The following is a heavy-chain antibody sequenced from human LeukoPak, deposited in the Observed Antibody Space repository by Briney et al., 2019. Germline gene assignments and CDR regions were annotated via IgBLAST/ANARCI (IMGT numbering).Heavy chain of an antibody. Sequence: GGSLRLSCAVAGVAVNSYFMGWVRQAPGKGLEWVSLISSEGFTYYADSVKGRFTISRGNSKNTLYLQMNSLRAEDTALYYCARGRGGDWGRGALVTVSS. CDR3: ARGRGGD. V-gene: IGHV3-53*01. D-gene: IGHD2-15*01. CDR2: ISSEGFT. CDR1: GVAVNSYF. J-gene: IGHJ4*02.